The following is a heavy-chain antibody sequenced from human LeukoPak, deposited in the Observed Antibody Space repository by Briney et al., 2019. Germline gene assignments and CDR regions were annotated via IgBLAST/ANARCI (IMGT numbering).Heavy chain of an antibody. CDR3: ARRRATTRAFDY. CDR1: GGSFSGYY. D-gene: IGHD1-26*01. Sequence: SETLSLTCAVYGGSFSGYYWSWIRQPPGKGLEWIGEINHSGSTNYNPSLKSRVTISVDTSKNQFSLQLNSVTPEDTAVYYCARRRATTRAFDYWGQGTLVTVSS. CDR2: INHSGST. J-gene: IGHJ4*02. V-gene: IGHV4-34*01.